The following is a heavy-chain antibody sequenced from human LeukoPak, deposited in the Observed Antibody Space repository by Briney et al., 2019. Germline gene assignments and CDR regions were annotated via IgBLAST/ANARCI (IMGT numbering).Heavy chain of an antibody. CDR3: ARDNSVGETAWWFDP. Sequence: GASVKVSCKASGYTFTSHGISWVRQAPGQGLEWMGWISTYNGNTNYAQKLQGRVSMTTDTSTSTAYMDLRSLRSDDTAVYYCARDNSVGETAWWFDPWGQGTLVTVSS. CDR1: GYTFTSHG. J-gene: IGHJ5*02. D-gene: IGHD1-26*01. CDR2: ISTYNGNT. V-gene: IGHV1-18*01.